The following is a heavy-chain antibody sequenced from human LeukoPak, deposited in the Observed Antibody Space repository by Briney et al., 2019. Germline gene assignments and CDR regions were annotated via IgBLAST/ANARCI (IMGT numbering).Heavy chain of an antibody. D-gene: IGHD3-22*01. Sequence: SETLSLICTVSGGSISSSSYYWSWIRQPAGKGLEWIGRIYTSGSTNYNPSLKSRVTMSVDTSKNQFSLKLSSVTAADTAVYYCARTGGAYYYDSSGYSFDYWGQGTLVTVSS. CDR1: GGSISSSSYY. CDR2: IYTSGST. J-gene: IGHJ4*02. V-gene: IGHV4-61*02. CDR3: ARTGGAYYYDSSGYSFDY.